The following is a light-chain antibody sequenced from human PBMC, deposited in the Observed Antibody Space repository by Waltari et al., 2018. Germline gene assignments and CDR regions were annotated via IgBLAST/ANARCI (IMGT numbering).Light chain of an antibody. CDR3: QHYVRLPAT. V-gene: IGKV3-20*01. Sequence: EIVLTQSPGTLSLSPGERATLSCRASQSVGRSLAWYQQKPGQAPRLLIFAASSRATGIPDRFSGCGSGTDFSLSISRLEPEDLAVYYCQHYVRLPATFGQGTKVEIK. J-gene: IGKJ1*01. CDR2: AAS. CDR1: QSVGRS.